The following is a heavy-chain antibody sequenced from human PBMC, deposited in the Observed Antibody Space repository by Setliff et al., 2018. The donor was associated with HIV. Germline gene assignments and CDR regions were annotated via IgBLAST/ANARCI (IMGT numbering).Heavy chain of an antibody. CDR3: TRGPGGTVPKPLEAFDV. Sequence: SETLSLTCSISGATIHYHYWSWIRQPPGKGLEWIGYIDYSGDTEYNPSLQSRATISRDPSKSQASLTLNSATAADTAVYYCTRGPGGTVPKPLEAFDVWGRGAVVTVSS. CDR1: GATIHYHY. CDR2: IDYSGDT. V-gene: IGHV4-59*11. D-gene: IGHD1-7*01. J-gene: IGHJ3*01.